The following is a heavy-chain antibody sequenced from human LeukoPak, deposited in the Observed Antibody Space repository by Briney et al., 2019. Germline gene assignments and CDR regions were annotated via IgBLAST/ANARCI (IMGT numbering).Heavy chain of an antibody. CDR2: ISWNSGSI. CDR1: GFTFDVYA. V-gene: IGHV3-9*01. CDR3: AKDSYSTSGYIDY. J-gene: IGHJ4*02. D-gene: IGHD3-22*01. Sequence: PGGSLRLSCAASGFTFDVYAMHWVRQAPGKGLEWVSGISWNSGSIGYADSVKGRFTISRDNAKNSLYLQMNSLRAEDTALYYCAKDSYSTSGYIDYWGQGTLVTVSS.